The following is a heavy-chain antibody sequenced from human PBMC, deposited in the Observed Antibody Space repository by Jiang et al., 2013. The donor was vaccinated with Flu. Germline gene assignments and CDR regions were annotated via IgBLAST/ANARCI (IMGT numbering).Heavy chain of an antibody. J-gene: IGHJ4*02. CDR3: AKDFTEYYDSSGYYYFDF. D-gene: IGHD3-22*01. CDR2: ITGSGDNS. V-gene: IGHV3-23*01. CDR1: GFTFSTYA. Sequence: VQLLESGGGLVQPGGSLRLSCAASGFTFSTYAMSWVRQAPGKGLEWVSVITGSGDNSFYADSVKGRFTISRDNSKNTLYLQMNSLRAEDTAVYYCAKDFTEYYDSSGYYYFDFWGQGTPVTVSS.